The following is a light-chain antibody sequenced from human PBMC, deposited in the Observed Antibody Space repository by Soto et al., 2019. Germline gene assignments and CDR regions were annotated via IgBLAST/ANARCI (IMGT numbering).Light chain of an antibody. Sequence: EIVLTQSPGTLSVSPGERATLSCRASQSVSSSYLAWYQQKPGQAPSLLIYGASSRATGLPDRFSGSGSGSVDTPTISSMEPAEFAVYYCQQYGSSPGHTFGGGTKVEIK. CDR3: QQYGSSPGHT. J-gene: IGKJ4*01. CDR2: GAS. CDR1: QSVSSSY. V-gene: IGKV3-20*01.